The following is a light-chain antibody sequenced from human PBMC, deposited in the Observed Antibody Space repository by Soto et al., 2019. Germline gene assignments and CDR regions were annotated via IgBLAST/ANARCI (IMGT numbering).Light chain of an antibody. CDR3: QQYNDNWT. Sequence: DIQMTQSAAVLFASVGDRVTITCRASQSVSRWLAWYQQKPGKAPKLLIYKASTLESGVPSRFSGSGSGTEFTLAISSLQPDDSATYYCQQYNDNWTFGQGTKV. CDR2: KAS. CDR1: QSVSRW. V-gene: IGKV1-5*03. J-gene: IGKJ1*01.